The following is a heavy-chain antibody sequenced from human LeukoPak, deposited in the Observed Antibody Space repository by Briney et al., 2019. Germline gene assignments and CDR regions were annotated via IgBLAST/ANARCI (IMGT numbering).Heavy chain of an antibody. CDR1: GGSISSYY. D-gene: IGHD3-22*01. J-gene: IGHJ4*02. CDR3: ARRITMTRGFDY. V-gene: IGHV4-59*08. Sequence: SETLSLTCTVSGGSISSYYWSWIRQPPGKGLEWIGYIYYSGSTNYNPSLKSRVTISVDTSKKQFSLKLSSVTAADTAVYYCARRITMTRGFDYWGQGTLVTVSS. CDR2: IYYSGST.